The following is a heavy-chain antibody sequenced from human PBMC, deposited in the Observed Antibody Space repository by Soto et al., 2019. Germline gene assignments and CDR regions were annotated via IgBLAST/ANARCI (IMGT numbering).Heavy chain of an antibody. CDR3: ARPRGSPIRSWDSMDV. D-gene: IGHD4-17*01. CDR1: GVTFNNYP. CDR2: ISYDGGNK. V-gene: IGHV3-30-3*01. Sequence: QVQLVESGGGVVQPGRSLRLSCAASGVTFNNYPIYWVRQVPGKGLEWVAVISYDGGNKYYADSVKGRFTISRDNSKNTLYLHMNSLRGEDTAVYYCARPRGSPIRSWDSMDVWGLGTTLTVSS. J-gene: IGHJ6*02.